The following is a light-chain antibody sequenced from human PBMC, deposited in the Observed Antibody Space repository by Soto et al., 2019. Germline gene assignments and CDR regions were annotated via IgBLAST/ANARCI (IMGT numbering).Light chain of an antibody. CDR2: EVT. Sequence: QSALTQPPSASGSPGQSVTISCTGTSSDVGGYNYVSWYQQHPGKAPKLMIYEVTKRPSGVPYRFSGSKSCNTASLTVSGLQAEDEADYYCSSYGGNNNLVFGGGTKLTVL. CDR1: SSDVGGYNY. CDR3: SSYGGNNNLV. J-gene: IGLJ2*01. V-gene: IGLV2-8*01.